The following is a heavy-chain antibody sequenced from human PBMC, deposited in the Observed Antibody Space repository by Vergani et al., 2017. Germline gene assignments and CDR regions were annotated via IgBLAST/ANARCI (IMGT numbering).Heavy chain of an antibody. CDR2: IYNSGNG. D-gene: IGHD3-10*01. V-gene: IGHV4-39*01. CDR3: ASVMYDSDSTSHFRWRYFDV. CDR1: GDSIISRSYY. J-gene: IGHJ2*01. Sequence: QMQLQESGPGLVKASETLSLTCTVSGDSIISRSYYWGWIRQPPGKGLEWIGSIYNSGNGDSSLSLKSRVTISADTSKNQFSLRLTSVTAADTAVYYCASVMYDSDSTSHFRWRYFDVWLRNALVPVPS.